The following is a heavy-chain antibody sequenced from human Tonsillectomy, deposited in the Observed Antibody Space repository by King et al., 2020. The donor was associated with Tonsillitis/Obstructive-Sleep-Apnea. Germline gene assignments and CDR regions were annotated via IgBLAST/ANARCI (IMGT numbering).Heavy chain of an antibody. CDR2: INNDGTDT. CDR3: SRSSYPYYFDY. D-gene: IGHD3-10*01. V-gene: IGHV3-74*01. CDR1: GFTFNSNW. J-gene: IGHJ4*02. Sequence: VQLVESGGGLVQPGGSLRLSCAASGFTFNSNWMHWFRQAPGKGLVWVSHINNDGTDTTYADSVKGRFTISRDNAKNTLYLQMNSLRAEDTAIYYCSRSSYPYYFDYWGLGTLVTVSS.